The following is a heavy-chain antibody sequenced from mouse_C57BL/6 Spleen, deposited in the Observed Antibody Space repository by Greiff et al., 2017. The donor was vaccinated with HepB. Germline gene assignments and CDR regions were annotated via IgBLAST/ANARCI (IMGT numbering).Heavy chain of an antibody. CDR1: GYTFTSYW. V-gene: IGHV1-52*01. Sequence: QVQLQQPGAELVRPGSSVKLSCKASGYTFTSYWMHWVKQRPIQGLEWIGNIDPSDSETHYNQKFKDKATLTVAKSSSTAYMQLSSLTSEDSAVYYCARGGLGYGSSYPAFAYWGQGTLVTVSA. J-gene: IGHJ3*01. CDR3: ARGGLGYGSSYPAFAY. CDR2: IDPSDSET. D-gene: IGHD1-1*01.